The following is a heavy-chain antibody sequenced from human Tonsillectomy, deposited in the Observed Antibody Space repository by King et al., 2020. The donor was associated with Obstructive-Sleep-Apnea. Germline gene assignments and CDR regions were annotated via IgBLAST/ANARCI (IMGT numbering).Heavy chain of an antibody. CDR2: INSGGIT. CDR1: GFSVSGNY. D-gene: IGHD4-17*01. V-gene: IGHV3-53*04. J-gene: IGHJ4*02. CDR3: AAMTTVTPFDY. Sequence: VQLVESGGGLVQPGGSLRLSCAVSGFSVSGNYISWVRQAPGKGLEWVSVINSGGITYYPDSVKGRFTISRHSSKNTLYLQMNSLRPQDTAVYYCAAMTTVTPFDYWGQGTLVTVSS.